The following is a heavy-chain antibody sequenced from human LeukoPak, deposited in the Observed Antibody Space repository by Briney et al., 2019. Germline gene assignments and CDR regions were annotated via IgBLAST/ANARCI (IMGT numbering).Heavy chain of an antibody. CDR3: TTDPSNGYYFDY. Sequence: GGSLRLSCAVSGFIFSNVWMSWVRQAPGKGLEWVGRIKSKTDGGTTDYAAPVKGRFTISRDDSKNTLYLQLNSLNTADTAVYYCTTDPSNGYYFDYWGQGTLVTVSS. D-gene: IGHD2-2*01. V-gene: IGHV3-15*01. CDR2: IKSKTDGGTT. J-gene: IGHJ4*02. CDR1: GFIFSNVW.